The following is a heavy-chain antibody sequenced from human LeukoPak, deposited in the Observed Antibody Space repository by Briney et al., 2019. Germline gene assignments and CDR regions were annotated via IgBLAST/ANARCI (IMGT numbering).Heavy chain of an antibody. J-gene: IGHJ6*02. CDR2: INHSGST. D-gene: IGHD6-6*01. CDR3: ARGLAARYYYYGMDV. CDR1: GGSFSGYY. Sequence: SETLSLTCAVYGGSFSGYYWSWIRQPPGKGLEWIGEINHSGSTNYNPSLESRVTISVDTSKNQFSLKLSSVTAADTAVYYCARGLAARYYYYGMDVWGQGTAVTVSS. V-gene: IGHV4-34*01.